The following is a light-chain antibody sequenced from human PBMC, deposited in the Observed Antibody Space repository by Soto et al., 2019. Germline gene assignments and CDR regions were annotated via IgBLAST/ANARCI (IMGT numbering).Light chain of an antibody. V-gene: IGKV1-33*01. CDR3: QQYDNLLT. CDR2: DAS. Sequence: DIQMTQSPSSLSASVGDRVTITCQASHDISNYLNWYQQKPGRAPKLLIYDASNLKTGVPSRFSGSGSGTHFTFTISSLQPEDIATYYFQQYDNLLTFGGGTKVEIK. CDR1: HDISNY. J-gene: IGKJ4*01.